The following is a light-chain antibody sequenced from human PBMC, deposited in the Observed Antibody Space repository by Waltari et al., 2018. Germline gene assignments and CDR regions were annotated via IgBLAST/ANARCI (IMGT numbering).Light chain of an antibody. V-gene: IGKV1-33*01. CDR2: DAA. CDR1: QDISNY. J-gene: IGKJ5*01. CDR3: QQYDNLLIT. Sequence: DIQMTQSPSSLSASVGDRVTITCQAMQDISNYLNWYQQKPGKAPKLLSYDAANLETGVPSRFSGSGSGTDFTFTISSLQPEDIATYYCQQYDNLLITFGQGTRLEIK.